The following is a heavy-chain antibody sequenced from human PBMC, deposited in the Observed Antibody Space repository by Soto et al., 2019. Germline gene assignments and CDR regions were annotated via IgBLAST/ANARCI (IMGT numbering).Heavy chain of an antibody. CDR1: GFTFSGHA. J-gene: IGHJ4*02. D-gene: IGHD4-17*01. CDR2: ISNTGSSI. CDR3: ARDPYSATTVTIFDY. Sequence: EVQLVESGGGLVQPGGSLRLSCAASGFTFSGHAMNWVRQAPGKGLEWISYISNTGSSIYYADSVKGRFTISRDNAKNSLYLLMNSLRAEDTAVYSCARDPYSATTVTIFDYWGQGALVTVSS. V-gene: IGHV3-48*01.